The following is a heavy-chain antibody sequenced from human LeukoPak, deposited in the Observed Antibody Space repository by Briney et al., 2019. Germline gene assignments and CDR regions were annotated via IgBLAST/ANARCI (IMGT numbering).Heavy chain of an antibody. D-gene: IGHD2/OR15-2a*01. CDR2: IYYSGRT. CDR3: ARVNALLFDY. V-gene: IGHV4-59*01. J-gene: IGHJ4*02. CDR1: GGSISSYY. Sequence: SETLSLTCTVFGGSISSYYWRWIRQPPGKGLGWIGYIYYSGRTNYHPSLKSRVTISVDTSKNQLSLKLSSVTAADTAVYYWARVNALLFDYWGQGTLVTVSS.